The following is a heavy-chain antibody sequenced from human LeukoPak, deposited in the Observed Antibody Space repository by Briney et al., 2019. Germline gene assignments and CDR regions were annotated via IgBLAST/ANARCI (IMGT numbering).Heavy chain of an antibody. CDR1: GGSISSYY. CDR2: ISSSGSA. J-gene: IGHJ6*03. V-gene: IGHV4-4*07. CDR3: ATEPTRTPYYYMDV. Sequence: SETLSLTCTVSGGSISSYYWNWIRQPAGKGLEWIGRISSSGSANYNPSLKSRVTLSVDTSKNQLSLILNSVTAADTAVCYCATEPTRTPYYYMDVWGKGTTVIASS. D-gene: IGHD1-1*01.